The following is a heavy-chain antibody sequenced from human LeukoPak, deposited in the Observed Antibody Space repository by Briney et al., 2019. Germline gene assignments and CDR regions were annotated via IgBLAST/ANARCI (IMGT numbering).Heavy chain of an antibody. CDR3: ARGHYGDYVDY. D-gene: IGHD4-17*01. J-gene: IGHJ4*02. CDR2: ISGSGGST. V-gene: IGHV3-23*01. Sequence: GGSLRLSCAASGFTFSSYSMNWVRQAPGKGLEWVSAISGSGGSTYYADSVKGRFTISRDNSKNTLYLQMNSLRAEDTAVYYCARGHYGDYVDYWGQGTLVTVSS. CDR1: GFTFSSYS.